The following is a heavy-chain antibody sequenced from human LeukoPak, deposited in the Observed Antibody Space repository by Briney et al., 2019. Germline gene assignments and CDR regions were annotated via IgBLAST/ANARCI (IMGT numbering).Heavy chain of an antibody. Sequence: ASVKVSCKVSGYTATELSMHWVRQSPGKGLEWMGGSHPEDGETIYAQKFQGRVTMTEDTSTDTAYMELSSLRSGDTAVYYCVKLSEAQLGRRQYYFDYWGQGTLVTVSS. J-gene: IGHJ4*02. V-gene: IGHV1-24*01. CDR3: VKLSEAQLGRRQYYFDY. CDR2: SHPEDGET. CDR1: GYTATELS. D-gene: IGHD3-16*01.